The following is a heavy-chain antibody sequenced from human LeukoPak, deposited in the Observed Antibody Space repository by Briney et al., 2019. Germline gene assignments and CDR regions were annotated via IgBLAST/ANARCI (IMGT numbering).Heavy chain of an antibody. CDR3: AKGVSGSSAWYYYYGMDV. Sequence: GGSLRLSCAASGFTFSSYGMHWVRQAPGKGLEWVAVISFDGSNKYYADSVKGRFTISRDNSKNTLYLQMNSLRAEDTAVYYYAKGVSGSSAWYYYYGMDVWGQGTTVTVSS. J-gene: IGHJ6*02. CDR2: ISFDGSNK. D-gene: IGHD1-26*01. CDR1: GFTFSSYG. V-gene: IGHV3-30*18.